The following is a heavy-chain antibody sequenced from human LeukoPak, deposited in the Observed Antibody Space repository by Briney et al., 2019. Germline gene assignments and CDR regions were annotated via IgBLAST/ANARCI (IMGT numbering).Heavy chain of an antibody. V-gene: IGHV1-69*05. CDR3: AREARFGELLYHDY. J-gene: IGHJ4*02. D-gene: IGHD3-10*01. CDR1: GGTFSSYA. CDR2: IIPIFGTA. Sequence: SVKVSCKASGGTFSSYAISWVRQAPGQGLEWMGRIIPIFGTANYAQKLQGRVTITTDESTSTAYMELSSLRSEDTAVYYCAREARFGELLYHDYWGQGTLVTVSS.